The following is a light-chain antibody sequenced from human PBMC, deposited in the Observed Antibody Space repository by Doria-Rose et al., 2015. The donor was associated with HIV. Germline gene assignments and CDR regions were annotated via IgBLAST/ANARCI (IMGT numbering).Light chain of an antibody. J-gene: IGKJ2*01. CDR3: QQYDSTPQT. V-gene: IGKV1-NL1*01. CDR1: QGIKNS. Sequence: MTQSPSSLSASVGDRVTITCRARQGIKNSLAWYQQKPGKAPKLLVYAASTLESGVPSRFSGSGSGTDYTLTISSLQPEDFAAYYCQQYDSTPQTFGRGTKIEIK. CDR2: AAS.